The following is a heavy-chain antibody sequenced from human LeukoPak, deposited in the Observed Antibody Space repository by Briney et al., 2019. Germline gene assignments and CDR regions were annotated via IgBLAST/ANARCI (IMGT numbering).Heavy chain of an antibody. D-gene: IGHD6-13*01. CDR2: IKQDGSEK. V-gene: IGHV3-7*01. J-gene: IGHJ4*02. Sequence: GGSLRLSCAASGFTFSSYWMSWVRQAPGKGLEWVANIKQDGSEKYYVDSVKGRFTISRDNAKNSLYLQMNSLRAEDTAVYYCARGLSLSSSWYSWRKRHVAGFDYWGQGTLVTVSS. CDR3: ARGLSLSSSWYSWRKRHVAGFDY. CDR1: GFTFSSYW.